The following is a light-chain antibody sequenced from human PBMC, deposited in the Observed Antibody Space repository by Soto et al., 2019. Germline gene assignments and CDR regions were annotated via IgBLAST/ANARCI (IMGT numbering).Light chain of an antibody. CDR1: LSISSY. CDR2: SAS. Sequence: DIQMTQSQSSLSASVGDSVTITCRASLSISSYVNWYQQRPGRAPNLLIYSASRLYGGVPSRFSGRGAGTEFTLTISGLQPEDFATYYCQQTYRTPPTFGQGTRLEIK. CDR3: QQTYRTPPT. J-gene: IGKJ5*01. V-gene: IGKV1-39*01.